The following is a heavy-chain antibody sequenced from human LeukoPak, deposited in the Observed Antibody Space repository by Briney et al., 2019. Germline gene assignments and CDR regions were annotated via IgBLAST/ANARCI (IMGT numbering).Heavy chain of an antibody. Sequence: GGSLRLSCAASGFTFSSYEMNWVRQAPGKGLERVSYISSSGSTIYYADSVKGRFTISRDNAKNSLYLQMHRLRAEDTAVYYCARVSGTRGVPKWFDPWGQGTLVTVSS. V-gene: IGHV3-48*03. D-gene: IGHD3-10*01. CDR1: GFTFSSYE. CDR3: ARVSGTRGVPKWFDP. CDR2: ISSSGSTI. J-gene: IGHJ5*02.